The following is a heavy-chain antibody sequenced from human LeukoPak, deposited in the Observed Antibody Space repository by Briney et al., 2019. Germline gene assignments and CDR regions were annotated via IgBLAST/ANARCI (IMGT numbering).Heavy chain of an antibody. CDR2: LRESGGGT. D-gene: IGHD3-10*01. J-gene: IGHJ3*02. V-gene: IGHV3-23*01. Sequence: GGSLRLSCAASGLTFSNYAMTWVRLAPGKGLEWVSSLRESGGGTWYAGSVKGRFTISRDNSKNTLYLQMNSLRAEDTAVYYCAKDRTPYSRSGGYYLGAFDIWGHGTLVTASS. CDR3: AKDRTPYSRSGGYYLGAFDI. CDR1: GLTFSNYA.